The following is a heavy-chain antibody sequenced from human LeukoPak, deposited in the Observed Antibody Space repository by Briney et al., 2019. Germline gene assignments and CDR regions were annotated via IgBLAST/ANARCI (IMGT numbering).Heavy chain of an antibody. CDR3: ARGEYYYDGGY. CDR1: GFTISSYW. V-gene: IGHV3-7*05. J-gene: IGHJ4*02. D-gene: IGHD3-22*01. Sequence: GGSLRLSYTVSGFTISSYWMSWVRQAPGKGLEWVANIKEDGREKNYVDSVKGRFTISRDNAKNSLYLQMNSLRAEDTAVYYCARGEYYYDGGYWGQGTLVTVSS. CDR2: IKEDGREK.